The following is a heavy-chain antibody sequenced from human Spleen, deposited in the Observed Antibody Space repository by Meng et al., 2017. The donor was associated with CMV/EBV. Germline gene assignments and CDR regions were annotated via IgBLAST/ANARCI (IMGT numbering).Heavy chain of an antibody. CDR3: TRDVSRRAGMDV. V-gene: IGHV3-21*01. J-gene: IGHJ6*02. CDR1: GFTFDNYV. Sequence: GESLKISCAASGFTFDNYVMNWVRQAPGKGLEWVSSITSVSTHTYYADSLKGRFTISRDNAKNSLYLQMSSLRAEDTGVYYCTRDVSRRAGMDVWGQGTTVTVSS. CDR2: ITSVSTHT.